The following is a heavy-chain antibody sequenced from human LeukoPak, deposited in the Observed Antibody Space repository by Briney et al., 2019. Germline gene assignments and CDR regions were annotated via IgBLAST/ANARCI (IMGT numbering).Heavy chain of an antibody. J-gene: IGHJ4*02. CDR1: GFTVSSNY. D-gene: IGHD2/OR15-2a*01. CDR2: IYSGGST. Sequence: GGSLRLSCAASGFTVSSNYMSWVRQAPGKGLEWVSVIYSGGSTYYADSVKGRFTISRDNSKNTLYLQMNNLRAEDTAVCYCARVLLPSFDSTYYFDYWGQGTLVTVSS. V-gene: IGHV3-53*01. CDR3: ARVLLPSFDSTYYFDY.